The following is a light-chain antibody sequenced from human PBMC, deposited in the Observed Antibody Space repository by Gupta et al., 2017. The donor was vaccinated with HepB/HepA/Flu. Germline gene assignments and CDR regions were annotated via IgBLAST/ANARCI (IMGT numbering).Light chain of an antibody. V-gene: IGKV1-9*01. CDR1: QDINSY. CDR2: AAS. CDR3: QQFKSYHIT. Sequence: DIQLTQSPSFLSASVGDRVTITCRASQDINSYLIWYQQKPGKAPNLLIYAASTLQGGVPSRFSGSGSGTEFTLTINRLQPEDFATYYCQQFKSYHITFGQGTRLDSK. J-gene: IGKJ5*01.